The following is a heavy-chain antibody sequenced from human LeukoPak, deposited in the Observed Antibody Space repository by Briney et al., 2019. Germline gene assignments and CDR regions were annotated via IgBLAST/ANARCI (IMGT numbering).Heavy chain of an antibody. CDR3: ARAGRSGGMY. V-gene: IGHV4-34*01. CDR1: GGSFSGYY. J-gene: IGHJ4*02. CDR2: ISHSRGT. D-gene: IGHD2-15*01. Sequence: PSETLSLTCAVYGGSFSGYYWSWVRQPPGKGLEWIGEISHSRGTNYNPSLKSRVTISVDTSKKQVSLNLSSFTAADTAVYYCARAGRSGGMYWGQGTLVTVSS.